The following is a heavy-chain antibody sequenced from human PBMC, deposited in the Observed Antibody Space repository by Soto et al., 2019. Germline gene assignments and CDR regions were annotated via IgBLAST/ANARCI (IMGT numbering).Heavy chain of an antibody. J-gene: IGHJ6*02. V-gene: IGHV3-30-3*01. Sequence: QVQLVESGGGVVQPGRSLRLSCEASGFTFSNYALHWVRQAPGKGLEWVAVISFDATNEYYARSVKGRFTISRDNAKNTLFVQMNSLRGEDTGVYFCARVSRLMAAAGTGGLDVWGHGTTVTVSS. CDR3: ARVSRLMAAAGTGGLDV. D-gene: IGHD6-13*01. CDR2: ISFDATNE. CDR1: GFTFSNYA.